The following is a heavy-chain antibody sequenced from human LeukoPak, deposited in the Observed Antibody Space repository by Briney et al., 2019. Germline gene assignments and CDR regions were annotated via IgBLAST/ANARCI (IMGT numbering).Heavy chain of an antibody. D-gene: IGHD6-13*01. CDR3: ATGVLKKVYGSSWSSYYSFYGMDV. CDR2: IIPILGIA. V-gene: IGHV1-69*04. CDR1: GGTFSSYA. J-gene: IGHJ6*02. Sequence: SVKVSCKASGGTFSSYAISWVRQAPGQGLEWMGRIIPILGIANYAQKFQGRVTITADKSTSTAYMELSSLRSEDTAVYFCATGVLKKVYGSSWSSYYSFYGMDVWGQGTTVTVSS.